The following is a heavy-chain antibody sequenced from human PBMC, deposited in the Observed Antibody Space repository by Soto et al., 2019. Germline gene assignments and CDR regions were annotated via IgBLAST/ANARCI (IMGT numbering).Heavy chain of an antibody. Sequence: QVQLVQSGAEVKKPGSSVKVSCKASGGTFSSYAISWVRQAPGQGLEWMGGIIPIFGTANYAQKFQGRVTITADESTSTAYMELSSLRSEDTAVYYCASDAAYCVGDCYSSRAFDIWGQGTMVTVSS. CDR3: ASDAAYCVGDCYSSRAFDI. CDR2: IIPIFGTA. V-gene: IGHV1-69*01. D-gene: IGHD2-21*02. J-gene: IGHJ3*02. CDR1: GGTFSSYA.